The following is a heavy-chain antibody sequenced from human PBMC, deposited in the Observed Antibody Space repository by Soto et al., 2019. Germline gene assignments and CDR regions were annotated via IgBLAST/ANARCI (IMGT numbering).Heavy chain of an antibody. CDR3: ARGARI. CDR1: RFTFSGYW. J-gene: IGHJ3*02. CDR2: IKEDGSEK. V-gene: IGHV3-7*01. Sequence: EVQLVESGGDLVQPGGSLRLSCADSRFTFSGYWMYWVRLAPGKGLEWVANIKEDGSEKNYVDSVRGRFTISRDNAKNSLYLQMNSLRAEDTAVYYCARGARIWGQGTMVTVS.